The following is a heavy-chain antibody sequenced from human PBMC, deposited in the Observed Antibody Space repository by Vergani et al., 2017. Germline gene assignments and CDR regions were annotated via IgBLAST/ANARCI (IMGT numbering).Heavy chain of an antibody. CDR3: ARQAYAGGAFDI. CDR2: IYHSGST. J-gene: IGHJ3*02. V-gene: IGHV4-30-4*08. Sequence: QVQLQESGPGLVKPSQTLSLTCTVSGSSISSGDYYWSWIRQPPGKGLEWIGSIYHSGSTYYNPSLKSRVTISVDTSKNQFSLKLSSVTAADTAVYYCARQAYAGGAFDIWGQGTMVTVSS. CDR1: GSSISSGDYY. D-gene: IGHD3-10*01.